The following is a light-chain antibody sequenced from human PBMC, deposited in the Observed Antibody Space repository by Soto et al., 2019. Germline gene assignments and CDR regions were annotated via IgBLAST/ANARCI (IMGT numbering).Light chain of an antibody. CDR2: DVS. CDR3: SSYTGSNTPVV. CDR1: SSDVGGYNY. J-gene: IGLJ2*01. Sequence: QSALTQPASVSGSPGQSITISCTGTSSDVGGYNYVSWYQQHPGKAPNLIIFDVSNRPSGASNRFSGSKSGNSASLTISGLQAEDEADYYCSSYTGSNTPVVFGGGTKLTVL. V-gene: IGLV2-14*01.